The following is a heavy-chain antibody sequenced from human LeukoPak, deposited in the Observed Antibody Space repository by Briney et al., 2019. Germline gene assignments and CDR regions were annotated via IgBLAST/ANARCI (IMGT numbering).Heavy chain of an antibody. CDR3: AAWTDRGYSY. Sequence: GGSLRLSCTASGFTFSQSWMNWIRQAPGKGLEWVANINPDGDGMRFVDSVKGRFTMSRDNAQSSLHLQMNSLRVEDTAFYYCAAWTDRGYSYWGQGVLVTVSS. J-gene: IGHJ4*02. CDR2: INPDGDGM. D-gene: IGHD5-12*01. V-gene: IGHV3-7*01. CDR1: GFTFSQSW.